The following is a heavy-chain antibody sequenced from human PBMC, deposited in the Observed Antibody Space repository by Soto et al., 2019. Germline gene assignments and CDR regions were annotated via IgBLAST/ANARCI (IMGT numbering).Heavy chain of an antibody. CDR2: ISGSGGST. CDR1: GFTFSSYA. D-gene: IGHD6-19*01. CDR3: AKAHPTRIAVAGTFDY. Sequence: GGSLRLSCAASGFTFSSYAMSWVRQAPGKGLEWVSAISGSGGSTYYADSVKGRFTISRDNSKNTLYLQMNSLRAEDTAVYYCAKAHPTRIAVAGTFDYWGQGTLVTVSS. V-gene: IGHV3-23*01. J-gene: IGHJ4*02.